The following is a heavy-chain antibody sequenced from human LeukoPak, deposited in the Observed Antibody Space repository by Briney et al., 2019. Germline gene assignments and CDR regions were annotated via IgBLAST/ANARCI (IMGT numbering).Heavy chain of an antibody. D-gene: IGHD3-3*01. Sequence: GGSLRLSCAAPGFTFSSYAMGWVRQAPGKGLEWVSAISGSGGSTYYADSVKGRFTISRDNSKNTLYLQMNSLRAEDTAVYYCAKVRVYYDFWSGYYDLWGQGTLVTVSS. V-gene: IGHV3-23*01. CDR1: GFTFSSYA. CDR2: ISGSGGST. CDR3: AKVRVYYDFWSGYYDL. J-gene: IGHJ5*02.